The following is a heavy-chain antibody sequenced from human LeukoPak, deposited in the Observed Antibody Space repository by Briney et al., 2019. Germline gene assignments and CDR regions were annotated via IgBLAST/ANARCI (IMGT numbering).Heavy chain of an antibody. J-gene: IGHJ3*02. CDR2: ISWNSGSI. D-gene: IGHD6-13*01. Sequence: SGGSLRLSCAASGFTFDDYAMHWVRQAPGKGLEWVSGISWNSGSIGYADSVKGRFTISRDNAKNSLYLQMNSLRAEDTALYYCAKDLTTGYSSSWASDAFDIWGQGTMVTVSS. V-gene: IGHV3-9*01. CDR3: AKDLTTGYSSSWASDAFDI. CDR1: GFTFDDYA.